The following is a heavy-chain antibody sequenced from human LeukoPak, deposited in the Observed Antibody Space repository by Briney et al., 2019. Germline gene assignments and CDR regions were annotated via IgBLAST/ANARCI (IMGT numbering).Heavy chain of an antibody. V-gene: IGHV3-7*01. CDR1: GFTFSNYW. D-gene: IGHD1-14*01. CDR2: IYQHGSEE. Sequence: GGSLRLSCAASGFTFSNYWMNWFRQAPGKGLEGVANIYQHGSEENYVDSVEGRFTISRDNADSSLYLHMNGLRVEDTAVYYCATDRDTRWQNRFDSWGQGTLVTVSS. J-gene: IGHJ4*02. CDR3: ATDRDTRWQNRFDS.